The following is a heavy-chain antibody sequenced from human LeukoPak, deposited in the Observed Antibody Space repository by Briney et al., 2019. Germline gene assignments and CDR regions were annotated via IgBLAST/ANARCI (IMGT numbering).Heavy chain of an antibody. CDR3: VVGGSPGY. CDR2: ISTDGYTT. J-gene: IGHJ4*02. V-gene: IGHV3-74*01. CDR1: GLAFSAYK. Sequence: GGSLRLSCAASGLAFSAYKMHWVRQAPWEGLVWVSRISTDGYTTDYADFVQGRFTASRDNTKNTWSLEMNSLRAEDTAVYYCVVGGSPGYWGQGTLVTVSS. D-gene: IGHD2-15*01.